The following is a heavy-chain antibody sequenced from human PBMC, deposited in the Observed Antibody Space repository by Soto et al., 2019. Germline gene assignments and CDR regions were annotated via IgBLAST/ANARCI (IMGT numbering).Heavy chain of an antibody. D-gene: IGHD6-19*01. V-gene: IGHV4-30-4*01. Sequence: SETLSLTCSVSGASIYNGGYFCSWIRQSPGKGLEWIGHIHNSGSPYNNPSLKSRVTISADTSKNQFSLKLTSVTAADTAVYYCARVERSSDWYPFDYWGQGTLVTVS. J-gene: IGHJ4*02. CDR2: IHNSGSP. CDR1: GASIYNGGYF. CDR3: ARVERSSDWYPFDY.